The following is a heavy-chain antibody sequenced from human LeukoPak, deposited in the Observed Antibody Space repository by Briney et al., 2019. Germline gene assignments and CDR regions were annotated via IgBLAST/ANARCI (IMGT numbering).Heavy chain of an antibody. CDR2: MNPNSGNK. CDR3: AKDSNSGWFPSALDY. V-gene: IGHV1-8*03. D-gene: IGHD6-19*01. CDR1: GYTSTSYD. J-gene: IGHJ4*02. Sequence: ASVKVPCKAPGYTSTSYDINWVRQATGQGLEWMGWMNPNSGNKGYAQKFQGRGTITRNTSISTAYMELSSLRSEDTAVYYCAKDSNSGWFPSALDYWGQGTLVTVSS.